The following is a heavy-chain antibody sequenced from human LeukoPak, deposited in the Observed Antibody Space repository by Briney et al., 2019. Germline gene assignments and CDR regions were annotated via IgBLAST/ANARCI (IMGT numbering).Heavy chain of an antibody. D-gene: IGHD5-18*01. J-gene: IGHJ4*02. V-gene: IGHV1-69*04. Sequence: PGGSLRLSCAASGFTFSSYAISWVRQAPGQGLEWMGRIIPILGIANYAQKFQGRVTITADKSTSTAYMELSSLRSEDTAVYYCALYFMSDPDYGYGYWGQGTLVTVSS. CDR3: ALYFMSDPDYGYGY. CDR1: GFTFSSYA. CDR2: IIPILGIA.